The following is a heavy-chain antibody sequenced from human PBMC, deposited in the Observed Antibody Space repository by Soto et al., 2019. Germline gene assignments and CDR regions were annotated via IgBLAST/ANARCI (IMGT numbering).Heavy chain of an antibody. CDR1: GGSFSGYY. V-gene: IGHV4-34*01. Sequence: QVQLQQWGAGLLKPSETLSLTCAVYGGSFSGYYWSWIRQPPGKGLEWIGEINHSGSTNYNPSLKRRVTISVDTSKNQFSLKLSSVTAADTAVYYCARDRKVRGVTLYYYYYMDVWGKGTTVTVSS. CDR3: ARDRKVRGVTLYYYYYMDV. D-gene: IGHD3-10*01. J-gene: IGHJ6*03. CDR2: INHSGST.